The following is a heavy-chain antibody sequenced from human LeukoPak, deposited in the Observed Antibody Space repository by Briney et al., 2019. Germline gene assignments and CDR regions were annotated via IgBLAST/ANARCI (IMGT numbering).Heavy chain of an antibody. CDR3: ARDLGQQLVGGVFDY. D-gene: IGHD6-13*01. Sequence: GRSLRLSCAASGFTFSSYAIHWVRQAPGKGLEWVAVISYDGSNKYYADSVKGRFTISRNNSKNTLYLQMNSLRAEDTAVYYCARDLGQQLVGGVFDYWGQGTLVTVSS. V-gene: IGHV3-30*04. CDR1: GFTFSSYA. CDR2: ISYDGSNK. J-gene: IGHJ4*02.